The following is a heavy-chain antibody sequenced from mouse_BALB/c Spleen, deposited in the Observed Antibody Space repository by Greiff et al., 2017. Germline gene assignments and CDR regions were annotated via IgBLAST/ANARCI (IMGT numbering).Heavy chain of an antibody. J-gene: IGHJ2*01. D-gene: IGHD2-14*01. V-gene: IGHV2-9*02. CDR3: AREGPAYYRYDVYFDY. CDR1: GFSLTSYG. Sequence: QVQLQQSGPGLVAPSQSLSITCTVSGFSLTSYGVHWVRQPPGKGLEWLGVIWAGGSTNYNSALMSRLSISKDNSKSQVFLKMNSLQTDDTAMYYCAREGPAYYRYDVYFDYWGQGTTLTVSS. CDR2: IWAGGST.